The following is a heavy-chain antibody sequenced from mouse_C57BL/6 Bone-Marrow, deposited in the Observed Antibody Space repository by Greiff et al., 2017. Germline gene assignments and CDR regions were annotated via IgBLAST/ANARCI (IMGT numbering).Heavy chain of an antibody. J-gene: IGHJ2*01. V-gene: IGHV1-22*01. CDR3: ARGFYDGYYGY. CDR2: INPNNGGT. Sequence: EVKLQQSGPELVKPGASVKMSCKASGYTFTDYNMHWVKQSHGESLEWIGYINPNNGGTSYNQKFKGKATLTVNKSSSPAYMELRSLTSEVSAVYYYARGFYDGYYGYWGQGTTRTVSS. D-gene: IGHD2-3*01. CDR1: GYTFTDYN.